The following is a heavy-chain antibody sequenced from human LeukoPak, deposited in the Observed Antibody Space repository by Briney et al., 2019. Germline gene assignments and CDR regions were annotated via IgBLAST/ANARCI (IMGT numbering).Heavy chain of an antibody. V-gene: IGHV1-46*01. Sequence: ASVKVSCKASGYTFTSYYMHWVRQAPGQGLEWMGIINPSGGSTSYAQKFQGRVTMTRDMSTSTVYMELSSLRSEDTAVYYCAREGLLWFGELSTAFDIWGQGTMVTVSS. J-gene: IGHJ3*02. D-gene: IGHD3-10*01. CDR1: GYTFTSYY. CDR2: INPSGGST. CDR3: AREGLLWFGELSTAFDI.